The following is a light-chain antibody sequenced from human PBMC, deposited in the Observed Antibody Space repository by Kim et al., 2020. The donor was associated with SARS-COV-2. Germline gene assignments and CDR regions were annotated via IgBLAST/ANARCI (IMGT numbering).Light chain of an antibody. CDR3: QQYNNWPQT. V-gene: IGKV3-15*01. J-gene: IGKJ1*01. CDR2: GAS. Sequence: VSPGHSATRSCRASQSVSSNLAWYQQKPGQAPRLLIYGASTRATGIPARFSGSGSGTEFTLTISSLQSEDFAVYYCQQYNNWPQTFGQGTKVDIK. CDR1: QSVSSN.